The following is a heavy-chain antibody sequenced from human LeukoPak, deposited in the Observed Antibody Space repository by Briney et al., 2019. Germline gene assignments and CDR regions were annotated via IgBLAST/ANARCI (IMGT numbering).Heavy chain of an antibody. V-gene: IGHV4-39*07. CDR1: GGSISSSSYY. Sequence: PSETLSLTCTVSGGSISSSSYYWGWIRQPPGKGLEWIGSIYYSGSTYYNPSLKSRVTISVDTSKNQFSLKLSSVTAADTAVYYCARLDSSGYYGDYWGQGTLVTVSS. CDR3: ARLDSSGYYGDY. D-gene: IGHD3-22*01. J-gene: IGHJ4*02. CDR2: IYYSGST.